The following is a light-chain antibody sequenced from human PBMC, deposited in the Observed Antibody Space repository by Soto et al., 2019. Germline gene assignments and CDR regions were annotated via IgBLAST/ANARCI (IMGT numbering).Light chain of an antibody. Sequence: DIVMTQSPDSLAVSLGERATIKCKSSQTVLSSSNNRNYLVWYQQKSGQPPKLLIYWSSTRASGVPDRFTGRGSGTDFTLTISNIQAEDVGIYYCHQHYDLPTFGQGTRLEL. CDR1: QTVLSSSNNRNY. CDR3: HQHYDLPT. V-gene: IGKV4-1*01. CDR2: WSS. J-gene: IGKJ5*01.